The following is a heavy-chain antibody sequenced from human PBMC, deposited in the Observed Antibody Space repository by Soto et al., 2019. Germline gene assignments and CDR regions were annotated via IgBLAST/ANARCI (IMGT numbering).Heavy chain of an antibody. CDR1: DGSVTGYC. D-gene: IGHD4-4*01. CDR2: IDYNGRA. CDR3: ARGPDHSKVGY. J-gene: IGHJ4*02. Sequence: QVQLQESGPGLVKPSETLPLTCSVSDGSVTGYCWSWIRQPPGKGLEWIGCIDYNGRAHYNPSLTSRVTMSLATSNNHFSLKLSSVTTTDTAVYYCARGPDHSKVGYWGQGTLVTVSS. V-gene: IGHV4-59*02.